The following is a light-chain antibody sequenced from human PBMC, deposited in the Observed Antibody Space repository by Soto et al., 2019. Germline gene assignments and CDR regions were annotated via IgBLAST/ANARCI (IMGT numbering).Light chain of an antibody. J-gene: IGKJ5*01. Sequence: EIVMTQSPATLSVSPGERATLSCRTSQSIGSNLGWYQQKPGQAPRLLIYAASTRATGIPARFSGSGSGTEFTLTISSLQSEDSAVYYCQQYNNWSLITFGQETRLEI. CDR3: QQYNNWSLIT. CDR2: AAS. CDR1: QSIGSN. V-gene: IGKV3-15*01.